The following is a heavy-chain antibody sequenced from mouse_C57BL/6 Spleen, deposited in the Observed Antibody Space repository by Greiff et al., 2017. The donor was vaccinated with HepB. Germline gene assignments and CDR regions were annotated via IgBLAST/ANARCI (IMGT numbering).Heavy chain of an antibody. Sequence: EGHRGGAGGGVVEPGWGRERSVAASGCTFSDYGMHWVRQAPEKGLEWVAYISSGSSTIYYADTVKGRFTISRVNAKNTLFLQMTSLRSEDTAMYYCARQSSDWYFDVWGTGTTVTVSS. CDR2: ISSGSSTI. J-gene: IGHJ1*03. CDR3: ARQSSDWYFDV. CDR1: GCTFSDYG. V-gene: IGHV5-17*01. D-gene: IGHD1-1*01.